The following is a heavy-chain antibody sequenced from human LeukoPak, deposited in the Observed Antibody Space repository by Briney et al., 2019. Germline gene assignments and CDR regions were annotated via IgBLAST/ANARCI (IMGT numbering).Heavy chain of an antibody. Sequence: GGSLRLSCAASGFTFSSYGMHWVRRAPGKGLEWVAVIWYDGSNKYYADSVKGRFTISRDNSKNTLYLQMNSLRAEDTAVYYCAKDGRGYCSGGSCLWDYWGQGTLVTVSS. J-gene: IGHJ4*02. D-gene: IGHD2-15*01. CDR1: GFTFSSYG. CDR2: IWYDGSNK. CDR3: AKDGRGYCSGGSCLWDY. V-gene: IGHV3-33*06.